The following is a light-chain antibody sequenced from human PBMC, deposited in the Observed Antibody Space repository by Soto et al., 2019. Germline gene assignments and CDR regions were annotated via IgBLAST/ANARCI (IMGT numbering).Light chain of an antibody. CDR3: RSYTTTATPLV. V-gene: IGLV2-14*01. Sequence: QSVLTQPASVSGSPGQSITISCSGTTSDIGAHNYVSWYQQHPGAAPKLIIYEVTHRPSGVSNRFAGSKSGNTASLTISGLQAEDEAHYYCRSYTTTATPLVFGGGTKLTVL. CDR1: TSDIGAHNY. J-gene: IGLJ3*02. CDR2: EVT.